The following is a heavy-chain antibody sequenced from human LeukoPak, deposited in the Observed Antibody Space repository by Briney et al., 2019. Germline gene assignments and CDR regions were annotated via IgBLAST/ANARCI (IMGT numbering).Heavy chain of an antibody. CDR2: ISSSSSYI. CDR3: ARGGYYGSGSYADI. Sequence: GGSLRLSCAASGFTFSGDSMNWVRQAPGKGLEWVSSISSSSSYIYYADSVRGRFTISRDNAKNSLYLQMNSLRAEDTAVYYCARGGYYGSGSYADIWGQGTMVTVSS. V-gene: IGHV3-21*01. D-gene: IGHD3-10*01. J-gene: IGHJ3*02. CDR1: GFTFSGDS.